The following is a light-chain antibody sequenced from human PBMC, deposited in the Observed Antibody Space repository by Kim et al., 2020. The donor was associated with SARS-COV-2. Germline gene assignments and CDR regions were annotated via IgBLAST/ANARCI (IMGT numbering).Light chain of an antibody. CDR2: DTS. J-gene: IGKJ4*01. CDR1: QDITNS. CDR3: QQYDSLPLT. Sequence: DIQMTQSPSSLSASVGDRLTITCQASQDITNSLNWYQQKSGKAPKLLIYDTSNLKAGVPSRFSGSGFGTDFTFTISSLQPEDIATYYCQQYDSLPLTFGGGTKVDIK. V-gene: IGKV1-33*01.